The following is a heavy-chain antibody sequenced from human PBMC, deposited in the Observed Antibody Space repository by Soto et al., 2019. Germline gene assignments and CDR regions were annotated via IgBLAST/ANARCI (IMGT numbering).Heavy chain of an antibody. Sequence: GGSLRLSCAASGFTFGNYVMNWVRQAPGKGLEWVSGISGGGGSTYYADSVKGRFTVSRDPSKSTVFLEMNSLRAEDTAVYYCAKGFIVVVTVLRPDDAFDVWGQGTLVTVSS. CDR3: AKGFIVVVTVLRPDDAFDV. J-gene: IGHJ3*01. CDR1: GFTFGNYV. V-gene: IGHV3-23*01. D-gene: IGHD2-21*02. CDR2: ISGGGGST.